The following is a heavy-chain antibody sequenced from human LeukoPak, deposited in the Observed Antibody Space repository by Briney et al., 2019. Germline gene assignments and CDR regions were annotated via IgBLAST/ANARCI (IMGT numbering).Heavy chain of an antibody. Sequence: GGSLRLSCSASGFTFSSYAMHWVRQAPGKGLEWVSAISGSGGSTYYADSVKGRFTISRDNSKNTLYLQMNSLRAEDTAVYYCAKVSMGWPDAFDIWGQGTMVTVSS. CDR3: AKVSMGWPDAFDI. CDR1: GFTFSSYA. J-gene: IGHJ3*02. CDR2: ISGSGGST. V-gene: IGHV3-23*01. D-gene: IGHD2/OR15-2a*01.